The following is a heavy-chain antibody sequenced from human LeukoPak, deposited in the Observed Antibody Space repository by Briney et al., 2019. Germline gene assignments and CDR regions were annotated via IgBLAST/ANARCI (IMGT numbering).Heavy chain of an antibody. D-gene: IGHD5-24*01. CDR2: IYTGGST. CDR1: GGSISSYY. J-gene: IGHJ4*02. Sequence: SETLSLTCTVSGGSISSYYWSWIRQPAGKGLEWIGRIYTGGSTNYNPSLKSRVTISVDTSKNQFSLKLSSVTAADTAVYYCAKVGRDGYTYYFDYWGQGTLVTVSS. CDR3: AKVGRDGYTYYFDY. V-gene: IGHV4-4*07.